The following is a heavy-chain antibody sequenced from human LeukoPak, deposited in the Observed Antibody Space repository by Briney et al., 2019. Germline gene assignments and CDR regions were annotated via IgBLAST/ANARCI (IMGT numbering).Heavy chain of an antibody. D-gene: IGHD6-19*01. CDR2: ISYDASDK. V-gene: IGHV3-30*18. J-gene: IGHJ4*02. CDR1: GFTFSSYG. Sequence: PAGSLRLSCAASGFTFSSYGMHWVRQAPGKGLEWVAVISYDASDKYYADSVKGRFTISRDNYKNTLYLQMNSLRAEDTAVYSCAKDAFSSGWELFDYWGQGTLVTVS. CDR3: AKDAFSSGWELFDY.